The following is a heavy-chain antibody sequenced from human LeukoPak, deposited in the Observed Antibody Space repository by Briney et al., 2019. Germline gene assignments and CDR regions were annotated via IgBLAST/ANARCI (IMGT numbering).Heavy chain of an antibody. CDR1: GFTFDSYA. V-gene: IGHV3-23*01. Sequence: GGSLRLSCVASGFTFDSYAMSWVRQTPGKGLEWVSVIGGSGEDTSYADSVKGRFTVSRDNSKSTLYLQMNSLRAEDTAIYYCAKTLRDLECLTGELHVWGQGTTVTVSS. CDR2: IGGSGEDT. CDR3: AKTLRDLECLTGELHV. D-gene: IGHD3-3*01. J-gene: IGHJ6*02.